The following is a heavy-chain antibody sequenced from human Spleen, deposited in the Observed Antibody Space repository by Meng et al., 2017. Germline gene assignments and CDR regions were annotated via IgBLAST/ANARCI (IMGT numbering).Heavy chain of an antibody. D-gene: IGHD3-22*01. J-gene: IGHJ6*02. V-gene: IGHV1-2*06. CDR2: INPNSGGT. CDR1: GYTFTGYY. Sequence: ASVKVSCKASGYTFTGYYMHWVRQAPGQGLEWMGRINPNSGGTNYAQKFQGRVTMTRDTSISTAYMELSSLRSEDTAVYYCARIGYDSSGYYYGPDYYGMAVWGQGTTVTVAS. CDR3: ARIGYDSSGYYYGPDYYGMAV.